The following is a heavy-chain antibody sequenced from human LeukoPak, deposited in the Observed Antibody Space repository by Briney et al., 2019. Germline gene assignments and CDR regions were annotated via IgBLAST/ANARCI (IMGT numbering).Heavy chain of an antibody. J-gene: IGHJ6*04. CDR1: GYTFTSCY. D-gene: IGHD5-12*01. V-gene: IGHV1-46*01. CDR2: INPSGGST. CDR3: ARGGGGYDHYYGMDV. Sequence: EASVKVSCKASGYTFTSCYMHWVRQAPGQGLEWMGIINPSGGSTSYAQKFQGRVTMARDTSTSTVYMELSSLRSEDTAVYYCARGGGGYDHYYGMDVWGKGTTVTVSS.